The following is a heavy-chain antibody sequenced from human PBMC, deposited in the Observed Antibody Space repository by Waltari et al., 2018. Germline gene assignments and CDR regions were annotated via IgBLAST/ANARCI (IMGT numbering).Heavy chain of an antibody. CDR1: GGTFSSYA. CDR2: ISPIFGTA. J-gene: IGHJ4*02. CDR3: ARGNIAVAGRAPYYFDY. D-gene: IGHD6-19*01. Sequence: QVQLVQSGAEVKKPGSSVKVSCKASGGTFSSYAISWVRQAPGQGLEWMGGISPIFGTANYEQKFQGRVTITAEESTSTAYMELSSLRSEDTAVYYCARGNIAVAGRAPYYFDYWGQGTLVTVSS. V-gene: IGHV1-69*01.